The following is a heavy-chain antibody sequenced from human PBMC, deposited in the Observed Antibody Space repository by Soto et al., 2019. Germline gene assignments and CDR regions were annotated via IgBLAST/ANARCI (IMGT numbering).Heavy chain of an antibody. V-gene: IGHV1-18*01. Sequence: QVQLVQSGDEVKKPGASVKVSCKASGYTFTTYGITWVRQAPGQGLEWMGWISGFNGNTNYAQRFQGRVSMTTDTFTNTGYMELRSLRSDDTAVYYCAREILPASPREFDYWGQGTLVTVSS. CDR2: ISGFNGNT. CDR3: AREILPASPREFDY. D-gene: IGHD2-15*01. J-gene: IGHJ4*02. CDR1: GYTFTTYG.